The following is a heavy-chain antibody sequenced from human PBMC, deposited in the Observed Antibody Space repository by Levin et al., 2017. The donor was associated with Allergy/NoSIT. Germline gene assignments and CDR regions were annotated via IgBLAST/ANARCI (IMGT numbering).Heavy chain of an antibody. CDR3: ARGKQLVSLYSFDY. V-gene: IGHV4-61*01. Sequence: PSETLSLTCTVSGGSVSSGSYYWSWIRQPPGKGLEWIGYIYYSGSTNYNPSLKSRVTISVDTSKNQFSLKLSSVTAADTAVYYCARGKQLVSLYSFDYWGQGTLVTVSS. CDR1: GGSVSSGSYY. D-gene: IGHD6-6*01. J-gene: IGHJ4*02. CDR2: IYYSGST.